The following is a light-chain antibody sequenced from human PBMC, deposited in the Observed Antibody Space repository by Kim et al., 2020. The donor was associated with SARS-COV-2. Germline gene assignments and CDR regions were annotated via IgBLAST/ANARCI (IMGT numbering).Light chain of an antibody. CDR1: QSLLHSGGKTY. J-gene: IGKJ2*01. CDR2: DVS. Sequence: DVVMTQTPLSLSVTPGQPASISCRSNQSLLHSGGKTYLYWYLQKPGQSPQRLIYDVSSRFSGVPDRFSGAGSGRDVTLKISGMVAAENGVYYCKLKIPLPYTFGQGTKLEI. CDR3: KLKIPLPYT. V-gene: IGKV2D-29*02.